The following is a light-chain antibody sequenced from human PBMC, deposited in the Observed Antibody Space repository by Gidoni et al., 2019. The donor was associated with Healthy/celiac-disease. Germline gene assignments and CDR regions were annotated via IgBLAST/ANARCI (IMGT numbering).Light chain of an antibody. CDR3: QAWDSSTVV. Sequence: YELTQPPSVSVSPGQTASITCSGVKLGDKYACWYQQKPGQSPVLVIYQDSKRPSGIPERFSGSNSGNTATLTISGTQAMDEADYYCQAWDSSTVVFGGGTKLTVL. V-gene: IGLV3-1*01. J-gene: IGLJ2*01. CDR1: KLGDKY. CDR2: QDS.